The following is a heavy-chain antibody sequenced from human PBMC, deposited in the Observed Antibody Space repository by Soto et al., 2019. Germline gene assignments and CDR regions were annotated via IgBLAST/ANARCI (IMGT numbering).Heavy chain of an antibody. CDR3: VKVGMVGANKGSKGSIYYFDY. J-gene: IGHJ4*02. Sequence: GGSLRLSCAASGFTFSSYVMHWVRQAPGKGLEWVAVISDDGNNQYYPDSVKGRFTVSRDNSKNTVYLQMNSLRAEDTAVYYCVKVGMVGANKGSKGSIYYFDYWGQGALVTVS. CDR2: ISDDGNNQ. CDR1: GFTFSSYV. D-gene: IGHD1-26*01. V-gene: IGHV3-30*18.